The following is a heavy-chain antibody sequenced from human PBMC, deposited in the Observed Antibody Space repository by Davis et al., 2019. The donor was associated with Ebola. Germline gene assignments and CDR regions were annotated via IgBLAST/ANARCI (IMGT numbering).Heavy chain of an antibody. Sequence: PGGSLRLSCAASGFTFSSYGMHWVRQAPGKGLEWVAAISYDGSNKYYADSVKGRFTISRDNSKNTLYLQMNSLRAEDTAVYYCARVGGYSYGNYYYYYYMDVWGKGTTVTVSS. J-gene: IGHJ6*03. CDR1: GFTFSSYG. CDR2: ISYDGSNK. CDR3: ARVGGYSYGNYYYYYYMDV. V-gene: IGHV3-30*03. D-gene: IGHD5-18*01.